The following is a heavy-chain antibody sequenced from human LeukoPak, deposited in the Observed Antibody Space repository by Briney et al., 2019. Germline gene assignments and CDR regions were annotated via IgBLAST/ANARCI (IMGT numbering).Heavy chain of an antibody. D-gene: IGHD2-15*01. CDR1: GGSLSSGGTN. CDR3: ACFGAARYYGMDV. J-gene: IGHJ6*02. Sequence: SETLSLTCTVSGGSLSSGGTNWSWFGQHPGRGLEWIGYIYYSGSTYYNPSLKSRVTISVDTSKNQFSLKLSSVTAADTAVYYCACFGAARYYGMDVWGQGTTVTVSS. V-gene: IGHV4-31*03. CDR2: IYYSGST.